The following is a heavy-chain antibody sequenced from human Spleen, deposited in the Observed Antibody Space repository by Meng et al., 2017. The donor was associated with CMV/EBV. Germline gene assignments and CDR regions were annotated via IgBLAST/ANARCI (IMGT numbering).Heavy chain of an antibody. J-gene: IGHJ4*02. D-gene: IGHD6-13*01. CDR2: IYSGGST. CDR1: GFTVSSNY. Sequence: GGSLRLSCAASGFTVSSNYMSWVRQAPGKGLEWVSVIYSGGSTYYADSVKGRFTISRDNSKNTLYLQMNSLRAEDTAVYYCAKTTAAARIYYFDYWGQGTLVTVSS. V-gene: IGHV3-53*01. CDR3: AKTTAAARIYYFDY.